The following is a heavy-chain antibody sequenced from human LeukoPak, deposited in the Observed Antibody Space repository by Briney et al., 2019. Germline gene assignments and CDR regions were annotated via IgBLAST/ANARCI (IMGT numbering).Heavy chain of an antibody. V-gene: IGHV1-18*01. CDR2: ISAYNGNT. Sequence: GASVKVSCKASGYTFTGYGISWVRQAPGQGLEWMGWISAYNGNTNYAQKLQGRVTMTTDTSTSTAYMELRSLRSDDTAVYYCARGSYYYDSSGPGDFDYWGQGTLVTVSS. CDR1: GYTFTGYG. CDR3: ARGSYYYDSSGPGDFDY. D-gene: IGHD3-22*01. J-gene: IGHJ4*02.